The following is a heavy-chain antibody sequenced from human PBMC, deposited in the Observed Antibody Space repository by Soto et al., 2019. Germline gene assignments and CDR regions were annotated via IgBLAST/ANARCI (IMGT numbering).Heavy chain of an antibody. CDR1: GFTFHNYA. Sequence: PGGSLRLSCAVSGFTFHNYAMHWVRQAPGKGLEWVAGISWNSGNIDFGDSVKGRFTISRDNAKNSLYLQMNSLRAEDTAVYYCSKNVNPDRSTYYYYYYAMDVWGQGTTVTVSS. D-gene: IGHD2-2*01. V-gene: IGHV3-9*01. CDR2: ISWNSGNI. J-gene: IGHJ6*02. CDR3: SKNVNPDRSTYYYYYYAMDV.